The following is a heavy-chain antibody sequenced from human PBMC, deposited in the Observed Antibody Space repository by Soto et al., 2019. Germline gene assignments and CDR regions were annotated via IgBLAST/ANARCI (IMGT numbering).Heavy chain of an antibody. V-gene: IGHV3-13*01. Sequence: GGSLRLSCAASGFTFSSYDMHWVRQATGKGLEWVSAIGTAGDTYYPGSVKGRFTISRENAKNSLYLQMNSLRAGDTAVYYCARWAVAGMGIGYFDYWGQGTLVTVSS. CDR2: IGTAGDT. D-gene: IGHD6-19*01. CDR1: GFTFSSYD. CDR3: ARWAVAGMGIGYFDY. J-gene: IGHJ4*02.